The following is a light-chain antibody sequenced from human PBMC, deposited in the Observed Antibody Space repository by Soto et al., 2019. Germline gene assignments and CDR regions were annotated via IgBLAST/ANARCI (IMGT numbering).Light chain of an antibody. Sequence: QSVLTQPASVSGSPGQSITISCTGTSSDVGAYNYVSWYQQHPGKAPKLMIYEVSNRPSGVSNRFSGSKSGNTASLTISGLQAEDEADYYCSSYTSSSTYVFGTGTKVTVL. CDR3: SSYTSSSTYV. CDR1: SSDVGAYNY. CDR2: EVS. J-gene: IGLJ1*01. V-gene: IGLV2-14*01.